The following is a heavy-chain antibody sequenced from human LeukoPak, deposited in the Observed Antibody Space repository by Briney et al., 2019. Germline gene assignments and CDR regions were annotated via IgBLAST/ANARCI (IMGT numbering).Heavy chain of an antibody. J-gene: IGHJ3*02. CDR3: ARELSSSWSGAFDI. CDR2: IYHSGST. D-gene: IGHD6-13*01. V-gene: IGHV4-38-2*02. CDR1: GYSISSGYY. Sequence: PSETLSLTCTVSGYSISSGYYWGWIRQPPGKGLEWIGSIYHSGSTYYNPSLKSRVTISVDTSKNQFSLKLSSVTAADTAVYYCARELSSSWSGAFDIWGQGTMVTVSS.